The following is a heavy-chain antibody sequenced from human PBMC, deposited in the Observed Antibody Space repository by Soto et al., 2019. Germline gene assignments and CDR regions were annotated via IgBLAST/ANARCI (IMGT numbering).Heavy chain of an antibody. D-gene: IGHD3-22*01. CDR3: AGDLGYLDRSGYFDF. V-gene: IGHV3-11*01. CDR2: ISSSGGII. Sequence: GGSLRLSCAASGFAFIDYYMIWSGRSSGKGREWGLYISSSGGIIYYADSVKGRVTISSDNSKNQLYLHMKSLSAADTAVYYCAGDLGYLDRSGYFDFWGQGTLVTVSS. CDR1: GFAFIDYY. J-gene: IGHJ4*02.